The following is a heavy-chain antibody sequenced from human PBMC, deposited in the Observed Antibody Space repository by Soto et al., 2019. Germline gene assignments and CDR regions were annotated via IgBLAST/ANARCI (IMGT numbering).Heavy chain of an antibody. CDR2: INPSGGST. V-gene: IGHV1-46*03. J-gene: IGHJ5*02. D-gene: IGHD3-9*01. CDR1: GYTFTSYY. Sequence: ASVKVSCKASGYTFTSYYMHWVRQAPGQGLEWMGIINPSGGSTSYAQKFQGRVTMTRDTSTSTVYMELSSLRSEDTVVYYCARYAHFDWFLNPGLAQVEFDPWGQGTLVTVS. CDR3: ARYAHFDWFLNPGLAQVEFDP.